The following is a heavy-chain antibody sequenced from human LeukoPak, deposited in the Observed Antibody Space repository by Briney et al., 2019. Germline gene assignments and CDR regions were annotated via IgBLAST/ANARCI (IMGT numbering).Heavy chain of an antibody. CDR3: ARDRVLLWFGESYYFDY. D-gene: IGHD3-10*01. J-gene: IGHJ4*02. CDR2: INTNTGNP. CDR1: GYTFTSYA. Sequence: GSVKVSCKASGYTFTSYAMNWVRQAPGQGLEWMGWINTNTGNPTYAQGFTGRFVFSLDTSVSTAYLQISSLKAEDTAVYYCARDRVLLWFGESYYFDYWGQGTLVTVSS. V-gene: IGHV7-4-1*02.